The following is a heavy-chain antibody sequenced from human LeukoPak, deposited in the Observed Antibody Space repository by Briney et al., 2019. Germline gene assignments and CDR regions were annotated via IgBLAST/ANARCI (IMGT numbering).Heavy chain of an antibody. CDR2: ISAYNGNT. Sequence: PGASVKVSCKASGYTFTNYDIRWVRQAPGQGLEWMGWISAYNGNTNYAQKLQSRVTMTTDTSTSTAYMELRSLSSDDTAVYYCARGLHYLDYWGQGTLVTVSS. CDR1: GYTFTNYD. J-gene: IGHJ4*02. D-gene: IGHD4-11*01. V-gene: IGHV1-18*01. CDR3: ARGLHYLDY.